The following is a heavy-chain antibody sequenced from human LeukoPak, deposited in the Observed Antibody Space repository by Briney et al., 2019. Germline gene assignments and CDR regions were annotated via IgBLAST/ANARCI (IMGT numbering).Heavy chain of an antibody. J-gene: IGHJ3*02. CDR2: IIPIFGIA. Sequence: GASVKVSCKASGGTFSSYAISWVRQAPGQGLEWMGGIIPIFGIANYAQKFQGRVTITADKSTSTAYMELSSLRSEDTAVYYCARTYGGNLNDAFDIWGQGTMVTVSS. CDR1: GGTFSSYA. CDR3: ARTYGGNLNDAFDI. V-gene: IGHV1-69*10. D-gene: IGHD4-23*01.